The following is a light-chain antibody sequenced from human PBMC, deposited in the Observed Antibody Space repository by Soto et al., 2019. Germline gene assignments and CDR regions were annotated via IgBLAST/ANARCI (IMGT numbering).Light chain of an antibody. J-gene: IGKJ4*01. Sequence: EIVLTQSPATLSLSPGETATLSCRASQSVSSSLAWYQQKPGQTPRLLIYDASNRATGIPARFSGSGSGTDFTLTVSSLEPGDFAVYYCQQRSSWPLTFGGGTKVEIK. CDR2: DAS. CDR1: QSVSSS. CDR3: QQRSSWPLT. V-gene: IGKV3-11*01.